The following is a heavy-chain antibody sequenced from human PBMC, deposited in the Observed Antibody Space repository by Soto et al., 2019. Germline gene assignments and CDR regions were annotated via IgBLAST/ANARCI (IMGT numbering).Heavy chain of an antibody. J-gene: IGHJ6*02. CDR2: IYYSGST. Sequence: SETLSLTCTVSGGSISSGGYYWSWIRQHPGKGLEWIGYIYYSGSTYYNPSLKSRVTISVDTSKNQFSLKLSSVTAADTAVYYCARDQAEVIAAAGSTLYYYGMDVWGQGTTVTVSS. V-gene: IGHV4-31*03. CDR3: ARDQAEVIAAAGSTLYYYGMDV. D-gene: IGHD6-13*01. CDR1: GGSISSGGYY.